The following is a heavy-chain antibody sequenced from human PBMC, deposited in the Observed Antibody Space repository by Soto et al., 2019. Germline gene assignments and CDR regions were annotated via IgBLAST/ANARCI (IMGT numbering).Heavy chain of an antibody. Sequence: PGECLKISCKGSGWSFTSDWIGCVRQMPGKGLEWMGIIYPGDSDTRYSPSFQGQVTISADKSISTACLQLSCLKASDTAMYYCARLDGGGDNTPGSFDYWGQGTLVTVSS. J-gene: IGHJ4*02. V-gene: IGHV5-51*01. CDR3: ARLDGGGDNTPGSFDY. CDR1: GWSFTSDW. D-gene: IGHD2-21*02. CDR2: IYPGDSDT.